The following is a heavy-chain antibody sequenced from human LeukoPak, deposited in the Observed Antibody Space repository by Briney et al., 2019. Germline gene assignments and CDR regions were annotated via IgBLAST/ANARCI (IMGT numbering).Heavy chain of an antibody. CDR1: GGSISSYY. CDR2: IYYSRST. D-gene: IGHD4-17*01. J-gene: IGHJ6*03. V-gene: IGHV4-59*01. Sequence: PSETLSLTCTVSGGSISSYYWSWIRQPPGKGLEWIGYIYYSRSTNYNPSLKSRVTISVDTSKNQFSLKLSSVTAADTAVYYCASAPVTTYYYYYYMDVWGKGTTVTVSS. CDR3: ASAPVTTYYYYYYMDV.